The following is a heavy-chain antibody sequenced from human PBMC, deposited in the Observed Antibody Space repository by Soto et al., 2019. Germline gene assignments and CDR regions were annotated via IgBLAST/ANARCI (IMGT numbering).Heavy chain of an antibody. D-gene: IGHD5-18*01. CDR3: ARDTGYSYGPVGMHV. V-gene: IGHV3-48*03. CDR2: ISSSGSTI. J-gene: IGHJ6*02. CDR1: GFTFSSYE. Sequence: LRLSCAASGFTFSSYEMNWVRQAPGKGLECVSYISSSGSTIYYADSVKGRFTISRDNAKNSLYLQMNSLRAEDTAVYYCARDTGYSYGPVGMHVSGPGTTLTLSS.